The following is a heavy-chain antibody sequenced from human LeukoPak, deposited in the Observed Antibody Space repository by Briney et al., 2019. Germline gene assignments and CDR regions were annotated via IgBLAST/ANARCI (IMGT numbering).Heavy chain of an antibody. D-gene: IGHD2-15*01. CDR2: ISSSSSTI. CDR3: ARTFRVAATLWFDP. Sequence: PGGSLRLSCAASGFTFSSYSMNWVRQAPGKGLEWLSYISSSSSTIYYADSVKGRFTISRDNAKNSLYLQMNSLRDEDTAVYYCARTFRVAATLWFDPWGQGTLVTVSS. CDR1: GFTFSSYS. V-gene: IGHV3-48*02. J-gene: IGHJ5*02.